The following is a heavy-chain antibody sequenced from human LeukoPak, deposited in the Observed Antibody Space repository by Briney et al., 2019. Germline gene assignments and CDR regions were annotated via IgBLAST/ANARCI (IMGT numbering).Heavy chain of an antibody. D-gene: IGHD5-12*01. J-gene: IGHJ5*02. CDR1: GYSFTNYW. CDR2: IYPGDSNT. V-gene: IGHV5-51*01. Sequence: GESLKISCKGSGYSFTNYWIVWVRQMPGRGLEYMGFIYPGDSNTRYSPSFQGQVTISADKSISTAYLQWSSLKASDTAMYYCARHRISDYDSGVSWCDPWGQGTLVTVSS. CDR3: ARHRISDYDSGVSWCDP.